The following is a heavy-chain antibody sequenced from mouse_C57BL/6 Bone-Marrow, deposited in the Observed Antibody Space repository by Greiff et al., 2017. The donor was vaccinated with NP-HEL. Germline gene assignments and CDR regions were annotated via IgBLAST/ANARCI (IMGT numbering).Heavy chain of an antibody. CDR2: INPSNGGT. CDR1: GYTFTSYW. V-gene: IGHV1-53*01. D-gene: IGHD1-1*01. CDR3: ASLIRY. J-gene: IGHJ2*01. Sequence: QVQLQQPGAELVKPGASVKLSCKASGYTFTSYWMHWVKQRPGQGLEWIGEINPSNGGTYYNEKFKSKATLTVDKSSSTAYMQLSSLTSEDSAGFYCASLIRYWCQGTTTTVTS.